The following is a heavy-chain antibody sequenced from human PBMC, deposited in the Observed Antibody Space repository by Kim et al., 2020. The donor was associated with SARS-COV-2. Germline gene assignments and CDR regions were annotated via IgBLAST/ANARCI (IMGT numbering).Heavy chain of an antibody. V-gene: IGHV3-23*01. Sequence: SGRGRFTVSRDNSKNTLYLQMNSLRAEDTAIYYCARNQGRDSSAIYGMDVWGQGTTVTVSS. CDR3: ARNQGRDSSAIYGMDV. J-gene: IGHJ6*01. D-gene: IGHD3-22*01.